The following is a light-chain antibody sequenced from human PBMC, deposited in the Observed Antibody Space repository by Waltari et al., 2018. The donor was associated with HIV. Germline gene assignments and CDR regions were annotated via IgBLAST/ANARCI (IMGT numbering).Light chain of an antibody. CDR1: QSISSY. V-gene: IGKV1-39*01. Sequence: DIQMTQSPSSLSASVGDRVTITCRASQSISSYLIWYQQKPGKAPKVLIYVASSLQSGVPSRFSGSGSGTDFTLTISSLQPEDFATYYCQQSYSTPPTFGGGTKVEIK. CDR2: VAS. J-gene: IGKJ4*01. CDR3: QQSYSTPPT.